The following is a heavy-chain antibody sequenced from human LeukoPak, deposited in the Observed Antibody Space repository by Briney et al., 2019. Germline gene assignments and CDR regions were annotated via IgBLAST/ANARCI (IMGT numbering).Heavy chain of an antibody. V-gene: IGHV4-34*01. CDR2: INHSGST. Sequence: SETLSLTCAVYGVSFSGYYWSWLRQPPGKGLEWIGEINHSGSTNYNPSLKSRVTISVDTSKNQFSLKLSSVTAADTAVYYCARLDSGGAFDIWGQGTMVTVSS. J-gene: IGHJ3*02. CDR3: ARLDSGGAFDI. CDR1: GVSFSGYY. D-gene: IGHD3/OR15-3a*01.